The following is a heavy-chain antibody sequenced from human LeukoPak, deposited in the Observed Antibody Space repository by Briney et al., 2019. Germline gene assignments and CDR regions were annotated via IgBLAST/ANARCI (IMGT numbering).Heavy chain of an antibody. J-gene: IGHJ4*02. CDR1: GYTFTGYY. D-gene: IGHD3-3*02. CDR3: ARVVSASHPFDY. V-gene: IGHV1-2*02. CDR2: INPNSGGT. Sequence: ASVKLSCKASGYTFTGYYMHWVRQAPGQGLEWMGWINPNSGGTNYAQKFQGRVTMTRDTSISTAYMELSRLRSDDTAVYYCARVVSASHPFDYWGQGTLVTVSS.